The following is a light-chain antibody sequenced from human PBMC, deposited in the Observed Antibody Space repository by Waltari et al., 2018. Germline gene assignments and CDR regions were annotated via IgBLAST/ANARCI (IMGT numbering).Light chain of an antibody. Sequence: QSVLTQPPSVSGAPGQRVSISCTGSSSNIGAGYDVHWYQQVPGKSPKLLIYGNNNRPSGVPDRFSGSKSGTSASLAITGLQAEDEADYYCQSYDTSLSGTVVFGGGTRLTVL. V-gene: IGLV1-40*01. CDR1: SSNIGAGYD. CDR2: GNN. J-gene: IGLJ2*01. CDR3: QSYDTSLSGTVV.